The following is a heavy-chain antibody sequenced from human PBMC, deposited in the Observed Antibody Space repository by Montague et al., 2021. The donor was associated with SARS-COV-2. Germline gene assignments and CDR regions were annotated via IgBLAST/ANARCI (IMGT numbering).Heavy chain of an antibody. CDR3: ARGRTVTTFYYYYYGMDV. Sequence: SETLSLTCAVYGGSFSGYYWSWIRQPPGKGLEWIGEINHSGNTNYNPSLKSRVTISVDTSKNQFSLKLSSVTAADTAVYYCARGRTVTTFYYYYYGMDVWGQGTTVTVSS. CDR1: GGSFSGYY. CDR2: INHSGNT. D-gene: IGHD4-17*01. J-gene: IGHJ6*02. V-gene: IGHV4-34*01.